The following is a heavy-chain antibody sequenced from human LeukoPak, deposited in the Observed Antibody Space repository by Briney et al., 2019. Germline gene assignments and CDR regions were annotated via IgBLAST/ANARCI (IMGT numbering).Heavy chain of an antibody. CDR2: ISGSGGST. V-gene: IGHV3-23*01. Sequence: GGSLRLSCAASGFTFSSYAMSWVRQAPGKGLEWVSAISGSGGSTYYADSVKGRFTISRDNSKNTLYLQMNSLGAEDTAVYYCAKSARRGILTGYHDFDYWGQGTLVTVSS. D-gene: IGHD3-9*01. J-gene: IGHJ4*02. CDR3: AKSARRGILTGYHDFDY. CDR1: GFTFSSYA.